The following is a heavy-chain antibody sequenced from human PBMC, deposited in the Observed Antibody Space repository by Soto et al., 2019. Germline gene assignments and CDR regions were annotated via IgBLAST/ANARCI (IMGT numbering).Heavy chain of an antibody. CDR2: TYYRSKWYN. Sequence: SQPVSLTCVSSGNRVSSNSAAWIWIRQSPSRFLEWLVMTYYRSKWYNDYAVSVKSRITITPDTSKNQFSLHLVSVIPEDTAVYYCARDSGYGSGASVNHYLDYWGHGTLVTVSS. CDR1: GNRVSSNSAA. D-gene: IGHD3-10*01. CDR3: ARDSGYGSGASVNHYLDY. V-gene: IGHV6-1*01. J-gene: IGHJ4*01.